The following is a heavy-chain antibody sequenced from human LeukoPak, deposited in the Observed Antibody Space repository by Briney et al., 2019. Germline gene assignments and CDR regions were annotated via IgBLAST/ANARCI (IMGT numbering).Heavy chain of an antibody. Sequence: SETLSLTCTVSGGSISSYYWSWIRQPPGKGLEWIGNIYDSGSTNYNPSLKSRVIISVDTSKNQCSLKLSSVTAADTAVYYCARQSISGSSLSYFDYWGQGTLVNVSS. CDR2: IYDSGST. V-gene: IGHV4-59*01. J-gene: IGHJ4*02. CDR1: GGSISSYY. D-gene: IGHD3-22*01. CDR3: ARQSISGSSLSYFDY.